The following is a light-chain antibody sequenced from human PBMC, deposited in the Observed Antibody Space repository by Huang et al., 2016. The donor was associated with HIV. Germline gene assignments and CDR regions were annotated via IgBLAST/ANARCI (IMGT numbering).Light chain of an antibody. CDR2: AAS. Sequence: EIVMTQSQANLSVLPGERANLSRRASQSVGSNLAWYQQRGGQAPRLLIYAASTRATGIPARFSGSGSGTEFTLTVSSLRSEDFAVYYCQQHNSWPRTFGQGTRV. J-gene: IGKJ1*01. CDR3: QQHNSWPRT. V-gene: IGKV3-15*01. CDR1: QSVGSN.